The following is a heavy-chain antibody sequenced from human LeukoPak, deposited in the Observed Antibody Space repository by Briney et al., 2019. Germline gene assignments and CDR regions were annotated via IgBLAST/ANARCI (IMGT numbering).Heavy chain of an antibody. CDR2: IYYSGST. CDR1: GGSISGGGYY. J-gene: IGHJ5*02. Sequence: PSETLSLTCTVSGGSISGGGYYWSWIRQHPGKGLEWIGYIYYSGSTYYNPSLKSRVTISVDTSKNQFSLKLSSVTAADTAVYYCGREVMHPTRWFDPWGQGTLVTVSS. CDR3: GREVMHPTRWFDP. V-gene: IGHV4-31*03.